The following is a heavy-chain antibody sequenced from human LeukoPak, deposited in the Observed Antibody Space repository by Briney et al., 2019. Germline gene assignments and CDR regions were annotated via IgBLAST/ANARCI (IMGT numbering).Heavy chain of an antibody. Sequence: GGSLRLSCAASGFTFSSNVMHWVRQAPGKGLEWVAVISYDGSNKYYADSVKGRFTISRDNSKNTLYLQMNSLRAEDTAVYYCATGRWRSEGPEFDYWGQGTLVTVSS. CDR3: ATGRWRSEGPEFDY. D-gene: IGHD3-16*01. V-gene: IGHV3-30*03. J-gene: IGHJ4*02. CDR2: ISYDGSNK. CDR1: GFTFSSNV.